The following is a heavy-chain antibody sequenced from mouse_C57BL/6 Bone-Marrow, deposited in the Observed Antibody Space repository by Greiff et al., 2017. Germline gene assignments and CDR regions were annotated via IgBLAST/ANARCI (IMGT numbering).Heavy chain of an antibody. CDR1: GYTFTDYE. CDR2: IDPETGGT. J-gene: IGHJ2*01. Sequence: QVQLQQSGAELVRPGASVTLSCKASGYTFTDYEMHWVKQTPVHGLEWIGAIDPETGGTAYNQKFKGKAILTAAKSSSTAYIELRSLTSEDSAVYYCTREIYYDYDPDYWGQGTTLTVSS. V-gene: IGHV1-15*01. D-gene: IGHD2-4*01. CDR3: TREIYYDYDPDY.